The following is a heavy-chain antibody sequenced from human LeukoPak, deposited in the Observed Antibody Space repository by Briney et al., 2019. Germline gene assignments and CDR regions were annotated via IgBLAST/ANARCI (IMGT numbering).Heavy chain of an antibody. V-gene: IGHV3-21*05. Sequence: GGSLRLSCAASGFTFSSYEMNWVRQAPGKGLEWVSYISSSSYIYYADSVKGRFTISRDNAKNSLYLQMNSLRAEDTAVYYCARDFVGDQDYWGQGTLVTVSS. CDR3: ARDFVGDQDY. D-gene: IGHD2-21*01. CDR2: ISSSSYI. CDR1: GFTFSSYE. J-gene: IGHJ4*02.